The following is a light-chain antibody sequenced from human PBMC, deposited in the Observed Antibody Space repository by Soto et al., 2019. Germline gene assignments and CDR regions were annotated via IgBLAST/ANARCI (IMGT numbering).Light chain of an antibody. CDR3: AAWDVSLVV. V-gene: IGLV1-44*01. J-gene: IGLJ2*01. CDR2: SDN. Sequence: QSVLTQPHSASGTPGQRVTIFCSGSSSNIGTNTVIWYQQLPGAAPKLLSYSDNQRPSGVPDRFSGSKSGTSASLAISGLQSEDEADYYCAAWDVSLVVFGGGTQLTVL. CDR1: SSNIGTNT.